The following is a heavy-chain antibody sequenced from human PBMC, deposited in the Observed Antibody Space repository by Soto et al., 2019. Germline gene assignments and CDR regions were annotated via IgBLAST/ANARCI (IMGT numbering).Heavy chain of an antibody. CDR3: ARHGVDYGDYASYYYYGMDV. CDR1: GGSISSGPYY. V-gene: IGHV4-39*01. CDR2: IYYSGSA. J-gene: IGHJ6*02. Sequence: QVQLQESGPGLVKPSETLSLTCTFSGGSISSGPYYWGWIRQPPGKGLDWIGFIYYSGSAYYNPSLKSRVTISIDTSKNQFSLKLTSVTAADTAVFYCARHGVDYGDYASYYYYGMDVWGRGTTVTVSS. D-gene: IGHD4-17*01.